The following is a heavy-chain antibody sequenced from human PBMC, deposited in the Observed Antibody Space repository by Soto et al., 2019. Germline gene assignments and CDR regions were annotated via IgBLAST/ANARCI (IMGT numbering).Heavy chain of an antibody. CDR1: GGSISSGGYY. CDR3: ARVELRTQGAFDI. J-gene: IGHJ3*02. D-gene: IGHD1-7*01. Sequence: SETLSLTCTVSGGSISSGGYYWSWIRQHPGKGLEWFGYIYYIGSTYYNPSLKSRFTISVDTSKNQFSLKLSSVTAADTAVYYCARVELRTQGAFDIWGQGTMVTVSS. V-gene: IGHV4-31*03. CDR2: IYYIGST.